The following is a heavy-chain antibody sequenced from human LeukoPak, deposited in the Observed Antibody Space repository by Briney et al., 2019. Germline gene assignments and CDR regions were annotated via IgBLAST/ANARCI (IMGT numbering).Heavy chain of an antibody. CDR1: GFTFSNYA. CDR2: ISGSTGST. D-gene: IGHD3-22*01. CDR3: AKDDTSGYYYLDY. J-gene: IGHJ4*02. Sequence: PGESLRLSCAASGFTFSNYAMTWVRQAPGKGLEWVSVISGSTGSTYYVDSVKGRFTISRDNSKNTLSLQMNSLRAEDTAVYYCAKDDTSGYYYLDYWGQGTLVTVSS. V-gene: IGHV3-23*01.